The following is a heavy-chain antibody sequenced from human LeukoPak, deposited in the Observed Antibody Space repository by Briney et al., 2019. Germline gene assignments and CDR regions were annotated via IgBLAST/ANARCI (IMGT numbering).Heavy chain of an antibody. Sequence: GGSLRLSCAASGFTFSGYWMSWVRQTPEKGLEWVANIKQDGSEIYYVDSVKGRFTISRDNSKNTLYLQMNSLRAEDTAVYYCAKEVFRYGYHGLDVWGQGTTVTVSS. CDR1: GFTFSGYW. CDR3: AKEVFRYGYHGLDV. D-gene: IGHD2-15*01. J-gene: IGHJ6*02. V-gene: IGHV3-7*03. CDR2: IKQDGSEI.